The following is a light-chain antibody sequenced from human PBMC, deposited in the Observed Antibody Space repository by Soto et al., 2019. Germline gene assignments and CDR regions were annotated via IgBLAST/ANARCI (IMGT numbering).Light chain of an antibody. CDR1: QSISRY. V-gene: IGKV3-20*01. CDR2: GAS. CDR3: QQYGSSPPT. J-gene: IGKJ1*01. Sequence: IVLTQSPGTLSLSPGERTTLSCRASQSISRYSAWYQQKPGQGPRLLIYGASSRATGTPDRFSGSGSGTDFTLTINRLEPEDFALYYCQQYGSSPPTFGQGTKVDI.